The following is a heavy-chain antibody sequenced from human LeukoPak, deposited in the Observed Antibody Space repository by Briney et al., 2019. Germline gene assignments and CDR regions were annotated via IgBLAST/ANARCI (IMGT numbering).Heavy chain of an antibody. CDR2: IWFDGNKK. D-gene: IGHD4-11*01. CDR3: ARTTHTSTYDVFDI. CDR1: GFTFSSYG. Sequence: GGSLRLSCAASGFTFSSYGMNWVRQAPGKGLEWVAHIWFDGNKKYYTASVKGRFTISRDNSKNTLYLQMNSLRAEDTAVYYCARTTHTSTYDVFDIWGQGTMVTVSS. V-gene: IGHV3-33*01. J-gene: IGHJ3*02.